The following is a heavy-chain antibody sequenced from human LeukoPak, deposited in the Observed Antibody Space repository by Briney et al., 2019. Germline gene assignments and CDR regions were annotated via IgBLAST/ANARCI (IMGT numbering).Heavy chain of an antibody. CDR3: ARSDYEFWSGYSGGFDP. V-gene: IGHV4-4*07. CDR1: GGSISSYY. D-gene: IGHD3-3*01. Sequence: SETLSLTCTVSGGSISSYYWSWIRQPAGKGLEWIGRIYSSGSTNYNPSLKSRVTMSLDTSKNQFSLKLSSVTAADTAVYYCARSDYEFWSGYSGGFDPWGQGTLVTVSS. CDR2: IYSSGST. J-gene: IGHJ5*02.